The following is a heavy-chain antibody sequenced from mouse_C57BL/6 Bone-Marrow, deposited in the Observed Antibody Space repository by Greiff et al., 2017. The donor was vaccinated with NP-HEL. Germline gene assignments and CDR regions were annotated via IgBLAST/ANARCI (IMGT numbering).Heavy chain of an antibody. Sequence: EVKLQESGGGLVKPGGSLKLSCAASGFTFSDYGMHWVRQAPEKGLEWVAYISSGSSTIYYADTVKGRFTISRDNAKNTLFLQMTSLRSEDTAMYYCANGNYPFDYWGQGTTLTVSS. V-gene: IGHV5-17*01. D-gene: IGHD2-1*01. CDR2: ISSGSSTI. CDR3: ANGNYPFDY. J-gene: IGHJ2*01. CDR1: GFTFSDYG.